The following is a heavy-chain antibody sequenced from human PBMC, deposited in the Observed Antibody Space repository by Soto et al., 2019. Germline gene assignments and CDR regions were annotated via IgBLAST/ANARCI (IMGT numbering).Heavy chain of an antibody. D-gene: IGHD5-12*01. Sequence: QVQLVQSGAEVKKPGASVKVSCKASGYTFTRSGISWVRQAPGQGLEWMGWISTYNGDTNYAQTFQGRVIMTTDTSTSTVHMEVRSLRSDDTAVYYCAREGVAPYYYFGMDVLGQGTRVTVSS. CDR2: ISTYNGDT. J-gene: IGHJ6*02. CDR3: AREGVAPYYYFGMDV. CDR1: GYTFTRSG. V-gene: IGHV1-18*01.